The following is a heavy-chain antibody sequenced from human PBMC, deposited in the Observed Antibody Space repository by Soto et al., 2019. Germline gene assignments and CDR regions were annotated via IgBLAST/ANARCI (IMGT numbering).Heavy chain of an antibody. D-gene: IGHD6-6*01. CDR1: GFTFTSYT. Sequence: GSLRLSCAASGFTFTSYTMSWVRQAPGKGPEWVSAVNSGGTTYYADSVKGRFTISRDNAKNSVYLQMSSLRVDDTAVYYCARGLPRTARPLNFFASWGQGTLVTSPQ. CDR2: VNSGGTT. CDR3: ARGLPRTARPLNFFAS. J-gene: IGHJ4*02. V-gene: IGHV3-23*01.